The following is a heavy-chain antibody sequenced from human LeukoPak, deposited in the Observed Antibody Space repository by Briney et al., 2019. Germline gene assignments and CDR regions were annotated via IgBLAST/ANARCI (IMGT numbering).Heavy chain of an antibody. Sequence: PSETLSLTCTVSGGSISSGGYSWTWIRQHSGKGLEWIGYIYYTGSTYYNPSLKSRVTISVDTSKNQFSLKLSSVTAADTAVYYCARARGPSLGSAYDCWGQGTLVTVSS. V-gene: IGHV4-31*03. CDR2: IYYTGST. CDR1: GGSISSGGYS. CDR3: ARARGPSLGSAYDC. D-gene: IGHD3-22*01. J-gene: IGHJ4*02.